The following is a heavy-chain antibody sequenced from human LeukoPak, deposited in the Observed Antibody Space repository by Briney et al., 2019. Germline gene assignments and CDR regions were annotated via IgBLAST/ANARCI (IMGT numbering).Heavy chain of an antibody. D-gene: IGHD3-9*01. Sequence: GASVKVSCKASGYTFTDCYMHWVRQAPGQGLEWMGWINPNSGGTNYAQKFQGRVTMTRDTSISTAYMEVSRLRSDDTAVYYCARTLFLTGYSAAFDYWGQGTLVTVSS. CDR3: ARTLFLTGYSAAFDY. CDR2: INPNSGGT. CDR1: GYTFTDCY. J-gene: IGHJ4*02. V-gene: IGHV1-2*02.